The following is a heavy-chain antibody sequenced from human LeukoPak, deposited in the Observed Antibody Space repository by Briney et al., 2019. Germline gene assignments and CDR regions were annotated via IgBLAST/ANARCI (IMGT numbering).Heavy chain of an antibody. CDR2: FNVGCTYL. J-gene: IGHJ4*03. V-gene: IGHV3-23*01. D-gene: IGHD3-16*01. CDR3: AREDARDGGYFDY. CDR1: GFSLTNYA. Sequence: GGSLRLPCPVSGFSLTNYAMGWVRPAPGKGLEWLSVFNVGCTYLLVADSVKGRFTMSRDASKNTVYLQMNCLRPGDARVYYCAREDARDGGYFDYWAQGTLVTVSS.